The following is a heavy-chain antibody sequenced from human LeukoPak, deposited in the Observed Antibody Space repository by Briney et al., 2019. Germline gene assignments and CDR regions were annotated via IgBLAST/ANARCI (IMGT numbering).Heavy chain of an antibody. CDR1: GYTFTGYY. D-gene: IGHD1-26*01. CDR3: ARGEWELLSFDY. J-gene: IGHJ4*02. CDR2: INPNSGGT. Sequence: ASVKVSCKASGYTFTGYYRHWVRQAPGQGLEWMGWINPNSGGTNYAQKFQGRVTMTRDTSISTAYMELSRLRSDDMAVYYCARGEWELLSFDYWGQGTLVTVSS. V-gene: IGHV1-2*02.